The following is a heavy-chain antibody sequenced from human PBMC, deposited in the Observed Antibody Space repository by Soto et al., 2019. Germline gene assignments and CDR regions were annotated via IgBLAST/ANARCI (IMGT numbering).Heavy chain of an antibody. CDR1: GGSISSYY. J-gene: IGHJ6*02. CDR3: ARDSAAAGTYYYYGMDV. Sequence: PSETLSLTCTVSGGSISSYYWSWIQQPPGKGLEWIGYIYYSGSTNYNPSLKSRVTISVDTSKNQFSLKLSSVTAADTAVYYCARDSAAAGTYYYYGMDVWGQGTTATVSS. CDR2: IYYSGST. D-gene: IGHD6-13*01. V-gene: IGHV4-59*01.